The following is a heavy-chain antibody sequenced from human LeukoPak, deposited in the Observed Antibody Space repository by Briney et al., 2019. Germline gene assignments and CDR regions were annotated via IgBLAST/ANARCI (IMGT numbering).Heavy chain of an antibody. V-gene: IGHV1-2*02. CDR2: INPNSGGT. CDR1: GYTFTGYY. J-gene: IGHJ4*02. CDR3: ARDQGSGWPSFDY. Sequence: ASAKVSCKASGYTFTGYYMHWVRQAPGQGLEWMGWINPNSGGTNYAQKFQGRVTMTRDTSISTAYMELSRLRSDDTAVYYCARDQGSGWPSFDYWGQGTLVTVSS. D-gene: IGHD6-19*01.